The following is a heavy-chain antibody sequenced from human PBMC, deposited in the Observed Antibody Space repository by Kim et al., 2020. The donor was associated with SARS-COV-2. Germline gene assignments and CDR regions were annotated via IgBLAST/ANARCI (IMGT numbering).Heavy chain of an antibody. CDR1: GFTFTSSA. Sequence: SVKVSCKASGFTFTSSAVQWVRQARGQRLQWIGWIVVGSGNTNYAQKFQERVTITRDMSTSTAYMELSSLRSEDTAVYYCAAEWVDRADILTGYQQPANAFDIWGQGTMVTVSS. D-gene: IGHD3-9*01. V-gene: IGHV1-58*01. CDR2: IVVGSGNT. CDR3: AAEWVDRADILTGYQQPANAFDI. J-gene: IGHJ3*02.